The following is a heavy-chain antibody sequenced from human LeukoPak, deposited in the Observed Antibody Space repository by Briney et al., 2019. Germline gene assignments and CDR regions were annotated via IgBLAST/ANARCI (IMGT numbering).Heavy chain of an antibody. CDR3: ARRIVGATDH. Sequence: PSETLSLTCAVSGGSFSSSSYYWDWIRQPPGKGLEWIGSIYYSGTTYYNPSLKSRVTMSVDTSKNQFSLKLSSVTAADTAVFYCARRIVGATDHWGQGTLVTVSS. CDR2: IYYSGTT. V-gene: IGHV4-39*01. J-gene: IGHJ4*02. D-gene: IGHD1-26*01. CDR1: GGSFSSSSYY.